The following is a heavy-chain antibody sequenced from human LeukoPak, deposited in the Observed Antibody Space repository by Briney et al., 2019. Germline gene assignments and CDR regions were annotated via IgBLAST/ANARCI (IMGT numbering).Heavy chain of an antibody. CDR1: GFTFSNYW. CDR2: INQDGTEK. J-gene: IGHJ4*02. Sequence: GGSLRLSCAAPGFTFSNYWMSWVRQAPGKGPEGVAKINQDGTEKYYMDSVKGRFTISRDNAKNSLHLQMDSLRVEDTAIYYCARKYSWGQGILVTVSS. CDR3: ARKYS. V-gene: IGHV3-7*01.